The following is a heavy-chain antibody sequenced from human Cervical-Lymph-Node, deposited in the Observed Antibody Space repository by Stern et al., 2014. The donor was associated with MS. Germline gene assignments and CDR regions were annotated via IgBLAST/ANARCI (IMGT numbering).Heavy chain of an antibody. D-gene: IGHD2-2*01. CDR3: PRTQYLAAFDI. V-gene: IGHV3-73*01. CDR1: GFSFSGSA. Sequence: VQLVESGGGLVKPGGSLKLSCTASGFSFSGSAMHWVRQAPGKGLEWVGRMRSKANKYVTAYAASVKGRFTISRDDAKNTAYLQMNSLKTEDTAVYYCPRTQYLAAFDIWGQGTTVTVSS. CDR2: MRSKANKYVT. J-gene: IGHJ3*02.